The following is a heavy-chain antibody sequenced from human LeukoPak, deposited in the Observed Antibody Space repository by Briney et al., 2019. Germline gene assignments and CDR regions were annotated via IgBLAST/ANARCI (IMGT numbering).Heavy chain of an antibody. CDR3: ARDSSPYYYYYMDV. CDR2: IYYSGST. D-gene: IGHD6-13*01. Sequence: KPSETLSLTCTVSGGSISSYYWSWIRQPPGKGLEWIGYIYYSGSTNYNPSLKSRVTILVDTSKNQFSLKLSSVTAADTAVYYCARDSSPYYYYYMDVWGKGTTVTVSS. V-gene: IGHV4-59*01. J-gene: IGHJ6*03. CDR1: GGSISSYY.